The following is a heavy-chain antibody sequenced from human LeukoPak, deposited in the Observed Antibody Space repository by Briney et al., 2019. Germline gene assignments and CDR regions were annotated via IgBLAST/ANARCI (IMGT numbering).Heavy chain of an antibody. CDR2: ISAYNGNT. CDR3: ARSRRYSSSWYYFDY. Sequence: ASVMVSCTASGYTFTSYGISWVRQAPGQGLEWMGWISAYNGNTNYAQKLQDRVTMTTDTSTSTAYMELRSLRSDDTAVYYCARSRRYSSSWYYFDYWGQGTLVTVSS. J-gene: IGHJ4*02. D-gene: IGHD6-13*01. CDR1: GYTFTSYG. V-gene: IGHV1-18*04.